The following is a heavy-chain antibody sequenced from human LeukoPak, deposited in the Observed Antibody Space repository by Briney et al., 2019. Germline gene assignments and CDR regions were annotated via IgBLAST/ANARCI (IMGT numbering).Heavy chain of an antibody. Sequence: GGSLRLSCAASGFTFSSYAMSWVRQAPGKGLEWVSAISGSGGSTYYADSVKGRFTISRDNSKNTLYLQMNSLRAEDTAVYYCAKDKDFWSGYYRGVPFYYGMDVWGQGTTVTVSS. D-gene: IGHD3-3*01. CDR2: ISGSGGST. J-gene: IGHJ6*02. V-gene: IGHV3-23*01. CDR1: GFTFSSYA. CDR3: AKDKDFWSGYYRGVPFYYGMDV.